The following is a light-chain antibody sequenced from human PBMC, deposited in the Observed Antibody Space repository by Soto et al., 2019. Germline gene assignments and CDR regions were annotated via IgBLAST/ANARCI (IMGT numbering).Light chain of an antibody. CDR1: SSNIGSNY. J-gene: IGLJ3*02. V-gene: IGLV1-47*01. Sequence: QSVLTQPPSASGTPGQRVAISCSGSSSNIGSNYVYWYQQLPGTAPNLLIYRNNQRPSGVPDRFSGSKSGTSASLSISGLRSEDEADYYCAACDDSLSGPVFGGGTKLTVL. CDR2: RNN. CDR3: AACDDSLSGPV.